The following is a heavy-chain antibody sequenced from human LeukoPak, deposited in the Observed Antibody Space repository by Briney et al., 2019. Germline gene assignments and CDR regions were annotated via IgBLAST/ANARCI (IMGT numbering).Heavy chain of an antibody. D-gene: IGHD5-18*01. V-gene: IGHV4-34*01. CDR1: GGSISSYY. CDR3: ARTTEGGYTYDYFYYYYMDV. J-gene: IGHJ6*03. Sequence: SETLSLTCTVSGGSISSYYWSWIRQPPGKGLEWIGEINHSGSTNYNPSLKSRVTISVDLSENQFSLKLSSVTAADTAVYYCARTTEGGYTYDYFYYYYMDVWGKGTTVTISS. CDR2: INHSGST.